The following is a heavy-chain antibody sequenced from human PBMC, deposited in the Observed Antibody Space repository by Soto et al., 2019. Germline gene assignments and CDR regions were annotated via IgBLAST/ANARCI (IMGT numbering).Heavy chain of an antibody. CDR3: ARAPGVRTAALKRVYHNWLDS. CDR2: INQYGTA. V-gene: IGHV4-34*02. CDR1: GGTLSPYY. Sequence: QVQLQQWGAGLLKPSETLSLTCAVSGGTLSPYYWAWVRQPPGKGLEWIGEINQYGTARHSPSLKSRVTMSVDRAKNQVSLRLDSVTAADTALYFCARAPGVRTAALKRVYHNWLDSWGQGTLVTVSS. D-gene: IGHD6-25*01. J-gene: IGHJ5*01.